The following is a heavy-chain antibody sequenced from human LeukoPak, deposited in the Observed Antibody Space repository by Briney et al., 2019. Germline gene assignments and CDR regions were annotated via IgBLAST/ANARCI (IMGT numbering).Heavy chain of an antibody. CDR3: ARSIAVAVFLNY. CDR1: GGSFSGYY. CDR2: INHSGST. Sequence: SETLSLTCAVYGGSFSGYYWSWIRQPPGKGLEWIGEINHSGSTNYTPSLKSRVTISVEPSKNQFSLKLSSVTAADTAVYYCARSIAVAVFLNYWGQGTLVTASS. V-gene: IGHV4-34*01. D-gene: IGHD6-19*01. J-gene: IGHJ4*02.